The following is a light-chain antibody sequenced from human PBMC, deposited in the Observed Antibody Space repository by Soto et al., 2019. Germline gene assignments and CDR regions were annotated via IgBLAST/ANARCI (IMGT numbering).Light chain of an antibody. CDR2: DNN. J-gene: IGLJ2*01. Sequence: QAVVTQPPSVSAAPGQKVTISCSGSSSNIGNNYVSWYQQLPGTAPKLLIYDNNKRPSGIPDRFPGSKSGTSATLGITGLQTGDEADYYCGTWDSSLSAVVFGGGTKLTVL. CDR3: GTWDSSLSAVV. V-gene: IGLV1-51*01. CDR1: SSNIGNNY.